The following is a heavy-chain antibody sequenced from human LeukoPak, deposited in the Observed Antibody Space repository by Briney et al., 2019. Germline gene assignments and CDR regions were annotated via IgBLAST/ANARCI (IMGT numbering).Heavy chain of an antibody. Sequence: SETLSLTCTVSGGSISSYYWSWIRQPAGKGLEWIGRIFVDGRTNYNPSLKSRVTLSINTSKNQFSLNVKSVIAADAAVYYCCYGSGAFFNDAFDFWGQGTMVTVSS. D-gene: IGHD3-10*01. CDR1: GGSISSYY. V-gene: IGHV4-4*07. J-gene: IGHJ3*01. CDR2: IFVDGRT. CDR3: CYGSGAFFNDAFDF.